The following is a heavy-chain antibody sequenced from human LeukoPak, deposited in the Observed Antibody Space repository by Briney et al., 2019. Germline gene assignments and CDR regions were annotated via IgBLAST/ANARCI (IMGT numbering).Heavy chain of an antibody. CDR3: ARVDSTTRRGWFDP. CDR2: IKQDGSEK. CDR1: GFTFSSYW. J-gene: IGHJ5*02. D-gene: IGHD1-1*01. V-gene: IGHV3-7*01. Sequence: GGSLRPSCAASGFTFSSYWMSWVRQAPGKGLEWVANIKQDGSEKYYVDSVKGRFTISRDNAKNSLYLQMNSLRAEDTAVYYCARVDSTTRRGWFDPWGQGTLVTVSS.